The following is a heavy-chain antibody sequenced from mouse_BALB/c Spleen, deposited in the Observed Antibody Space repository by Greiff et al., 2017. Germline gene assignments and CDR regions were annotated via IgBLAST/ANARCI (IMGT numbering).Heavy chain of an antibody. Sequence: VQLQQSGAELVKPGASVKLSCTASGFNIKDTYMHWVKQRPEQGLEWIGRIDPANGNTKYDPKFQGKATITADTSSNTAYLQLSSLTSEDTAVYYCSRSARYHAWFAYWGQGTLVTVSA. CDR2: IDPANGNT. CDR1: GFNIKDTY. V-gene: IGHV14-3*02. CDR3: SRSARYHAWFAY. J-gene: IGHJ3*01. D-gene: IGHD2-14*01.